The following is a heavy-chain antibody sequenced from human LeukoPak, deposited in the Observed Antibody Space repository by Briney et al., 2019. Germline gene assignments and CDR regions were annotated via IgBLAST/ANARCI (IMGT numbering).Heavy chain of an antibody. Sequence: ASVKVSCKVSGYTLTELSMHWVRQAPGKGLEWMGGFDPEDGETIYAQKFQGRVTMTEDTPTDTAYMELSSLRSEDTAVYYCATDLTSSSWYYFDYWGQGTLVTVSS. D-gene: IGHD6-13*01. CDR1: GYTLTELS. CDR2: FDPEDGET. J-gene: IGHJ4*02. V-gene: IGHV1-24*01. CDR3: ATDLTSSSWYYFDY.